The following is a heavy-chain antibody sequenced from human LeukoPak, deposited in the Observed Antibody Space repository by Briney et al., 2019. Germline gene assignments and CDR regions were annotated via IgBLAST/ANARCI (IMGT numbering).Heavy chain of an antibody. CDR2: IYTSGST. D-gene: IGHD6-13*01. V-gene: IGHV4-4*07. Sequence: SETLSLTCTVSGGSISSYYWSWIRQPAGKGLEWIGRIYTSGSTNYNPSLKSRVTMSVDTSKNQFSLKLSSVTAADTAVYYCARDLTLLGGQKKRYSPNWFDPWGQGTLVTVSS. CDR3: ARDLTLLGGQKKRYSPNWFDP. J-gene: IGHJ5*02. CDR1: GGSISSYY.